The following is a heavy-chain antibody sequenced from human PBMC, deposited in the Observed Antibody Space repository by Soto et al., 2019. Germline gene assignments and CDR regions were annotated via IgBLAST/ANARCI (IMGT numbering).Heavy chain of an antibody. CDR2: FYGGDSA. Sequence: EVQLVESGGGLVQPGGSLRLSCVVSGFTISSKYMSWVRQAPGKGLEWVSVFYGGDSAYYADSVKGRFTISRDTSKNTLYLQMNSLTADDTAVYFCARDLYSSNWHHYYGMDVWGQGTTVTVSS. J-gene: IGHJ6*02. CDR1: GFTISSKY. CDR3: ARDLYSSNWHHYYGMDV. V-gene: IGHV3-66*01. D-gene: IGHD6-13*01.